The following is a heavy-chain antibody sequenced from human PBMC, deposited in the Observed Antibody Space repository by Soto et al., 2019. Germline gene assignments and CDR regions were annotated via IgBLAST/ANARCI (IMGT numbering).Heavy chain of an antibody. Sequence: QVQLVQSGAEVKKSGASVKVSCKASGYTFTTYDISWVRQAPGQGLEWMGWISAFNGNTNYAQKLQGRVTMTTDTSTSTAYMEVRSLRSDDTAVYYCARAVSHFYHYYYMDVWGKGTTVTVSS. CDR1: GYTFTTYD. CDR2: ISAFNGNT. V-gene: IGHV1-18*01. D-gene: IGHD2-8*01. J-gene: IGHJ6*03. CDR3: ARAVSHFYHYYYMDV.